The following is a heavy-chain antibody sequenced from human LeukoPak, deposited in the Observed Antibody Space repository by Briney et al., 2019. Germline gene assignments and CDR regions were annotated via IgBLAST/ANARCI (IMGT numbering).Heavy chain of an antibody. J-gene: IGHJ4*02. V-gene: IGHV3-11*05. CDR3: ARVAVLGPFDY. CDR1: GFTFSDYY. Sequence: GGSLRLSCAASGFTFSDYYMSWIRQAPGKGLEWVSYISSSSSYTNYADSVKGRFTISRDNAKNSLYLQMNSLRAEDTAVYYCARVAVLGPFDYWGQGTLVTVST. D-gene: IGHD3-10*01. CDR2: ISSSSSYT.